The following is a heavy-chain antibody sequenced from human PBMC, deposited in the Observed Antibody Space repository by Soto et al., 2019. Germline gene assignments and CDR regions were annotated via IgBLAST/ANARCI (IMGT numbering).Heavy chain of an antibody. CDR2: MHYSGGT. Sequence: QLQLQESGPGLVKPSETLSLTCTVSGGSVNNGDYFWAWIRQPPGKGLEWIGSMHYSGGTYYNSSLTGRVTISLDTSNYHFSLNLISMTAADTALYYCSSIVVGTSRHSAFDAWGQGTLGTVSS. V-gene: IGHV4-39*02. J-gene: IGHJ4*02. D-gene: IGHD2-2*01. CDR1: GGSVNNGDYF. CDR3: SSIVVGTSRHSAFDA.